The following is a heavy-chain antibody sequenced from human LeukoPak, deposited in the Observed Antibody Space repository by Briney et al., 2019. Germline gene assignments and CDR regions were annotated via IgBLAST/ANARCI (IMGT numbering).Heavy chain of an antibody. CDR2: MNPNSGNT. V-gene: IGHV1-8*01. D-gene: IGHD6-19*01. CDR1: GYTFTSYD. CDR3: ARNIAVAGTGVRY. J-gene: IGHJ4*02. Sequence: ASVKVSCKASGYTFTSYDINWVRQATGQGLEWMGWMNPNSGNTGYAQKFQGRVTMTRNTSISTAYMELSSLGSEDTAVYYCARNIAVAGTGVRYWGQGTLVTVSS.